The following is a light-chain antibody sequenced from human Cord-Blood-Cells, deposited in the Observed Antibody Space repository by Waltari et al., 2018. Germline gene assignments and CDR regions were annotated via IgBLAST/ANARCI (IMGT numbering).Light chain of an antibody. CDR2: WAS. CDR1: QSVLYSSNNKNY. CDR3: QQYYSTPWT. V-gene: IGKV4-1*01. J-gene: IGKJ1*01. Sequence: DIVMTQSPDSPAASLGERATINSNSSQSVLYSSNNKNYLAWYKQKPGQPPKLLIYWASTRESGVPDLFSGRGSGTDFTRTISSLQAEDVAVYYCQQYYSTPWTFGQGTKGEIK.